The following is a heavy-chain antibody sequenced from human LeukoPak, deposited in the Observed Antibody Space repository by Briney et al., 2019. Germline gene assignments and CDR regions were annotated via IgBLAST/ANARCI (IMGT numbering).Heavy chain of an antibody. V-gene: IGHV4-59*01. CDR3: ARSGCDSVVFDY. CDR2: IYYSGST. J-gene: IGHJ4*02. Sequence: SETLSLTCTVSGGSISSYYWSWIRQPPGKGLEWIGYIYYSGSTNYNPSLKSRVTISVDTSKNQFSLKLSSVTAADTAVYYCARSGCDSVVFDYWGQGTLVTVSS. CDR1: GGSISSYY. D-gene: IGHD5-12*01.